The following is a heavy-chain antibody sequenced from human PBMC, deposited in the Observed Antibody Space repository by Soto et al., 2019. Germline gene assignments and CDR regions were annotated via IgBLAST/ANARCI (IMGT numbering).Heavy chain of an antibody. J-gene: IGHJ5*02. CDR2: INPIFGTT. CDR1: GGTFSTYT. D-gene: IGHD6-25*01. Sequence: QVQLVQSGAEVKKPGSSVKVSCQASGGTFSTYTVTWVRQAPGQGFEWMGEINPIFGTTNYAQKFQGRVTFTAGDSASTAYMELRSLRPDDTAVYYCARGGKIAAGIAAAGSANWFDPWGQGTLVAVSS. V-gene: IGHV1-69*01. CDR3: ARGGKIAAGIAAAGSANWFDP.